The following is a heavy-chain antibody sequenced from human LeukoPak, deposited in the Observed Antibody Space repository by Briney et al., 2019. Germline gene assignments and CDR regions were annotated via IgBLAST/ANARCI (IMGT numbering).Heavy chain of an antibody. J-gene: IGHJ4*02. Sequence: ASVKVSCKASGYTFTDYYMHWVRQAPGQGLEWMGWINPNSGDTNYAHKFQGRVTMTRDTSISTAYMEVSRLTSGDTAVFYCARDGAFDYWGQGTLVTVSS. CDR3: ARDGAFDY. CDR1: GYTFTDYY. V-gene: IGHV1-2*02. CDR2: INPNSGDT. D-gene: IGHD3-16*01.